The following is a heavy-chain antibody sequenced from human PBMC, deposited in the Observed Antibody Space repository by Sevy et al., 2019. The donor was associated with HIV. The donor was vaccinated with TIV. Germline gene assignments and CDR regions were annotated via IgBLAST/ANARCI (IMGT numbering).Heavy chain of an antibody. CDR2: ISGSGVGT. Sequence: GGSLRLSCAASGFTFSNYAMSWVRQAPGKGLEWVSGISGSGVGTYYADSVKGRFTVSRGDSKNTLYLQMNSLRAEDTAVYYCERDSRAYGSGSYHFDYWGQGTLVTVSS. J-gene: IGHJ4*02. D-gene: IGHD3-10*01. CDR1: GFTFSNYA. CDR3: ERDSRAYGSGSYHFDY. V-gene: IGHV3-23*01.